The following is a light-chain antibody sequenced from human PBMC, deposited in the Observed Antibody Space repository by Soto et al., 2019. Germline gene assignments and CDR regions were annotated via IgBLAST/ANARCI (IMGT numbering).Light chain of an antibody. CDR2: DVS. J-gene: IGLJ1*01. V-gene: IGLV2-14*03. CDR1: SSVVGGYNY. Sequence: QSVLTQPASVSGSPGQSITISCTGTSSVVGGYNYVSWYQHHPGKAPKLLIYDVSNRPSGVSNRFSGSKSDNTASLTISGLQPEDEADYYCSSYTTSNTRQIVFGTGTKVTVL. CDR3: SSYTTSNTRQIV.